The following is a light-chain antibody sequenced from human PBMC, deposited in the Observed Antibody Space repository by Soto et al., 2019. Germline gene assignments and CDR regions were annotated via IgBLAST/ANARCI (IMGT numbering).Light chain of an antibody. J-gene: IGLJ2*01. CDR2: EGS. CDR1: SSDVGSYNL. V-gene: IGLV2-23*01. Sequence: QSALTQPASVSGSPGQSITISCTGTSSDVGSYNLVSWYQQHPGKAPKLMIYEGSKRPSGVSNRFSGSKSGNTASLTISGLQAEDEADYYCCSYAGSSTLVVFGGGTKVIVL. CDR3: CSYAGSSTLVV.